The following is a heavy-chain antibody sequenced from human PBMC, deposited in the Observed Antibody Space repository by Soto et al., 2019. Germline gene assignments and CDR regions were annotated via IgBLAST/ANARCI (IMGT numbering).Heavy chain of an antibody. J-gene: IGHJ4*02. V-gene: IGHV4-34*01. CDR1: GGSFSGYY. D-gene: IGHD2-2*01. CDR2: INHSGST. CDR3: ARGPDIVVVPAAVLHFDY. Sequence: QVQLQQWGAGLLKPSETLSLTCAVYGGSFSGYYWSWIRQPPGKGLEWIGEINHSGSTNNNPSLKSRVTISVDTSKNQFSLKLSSVTAADTAVYYCARGPDIVVVPAAVLHFDYWGQGTLVTVSS.